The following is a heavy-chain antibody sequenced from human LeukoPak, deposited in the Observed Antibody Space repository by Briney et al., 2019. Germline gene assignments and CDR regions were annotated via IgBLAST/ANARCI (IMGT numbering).Heavy chain of an antibody. Sequence: GGSLRLSCADSGFTFSRYSMNWARQAPGKGLEWVSYISSSSSTIYYADSVKGRFTISRDNAKNSLYLQMNSLRDEDTAVYFCARGGHCSTTSCSNYDGMDVWGQGTTLTVSS. V-gene: IGHV3-48*02. CDR2: ISSSSSTI. J-gene: IGHJ6*02. CDR3: ARGGHCSTTSCSNYDGMDV. D-gene: IGHD2-2*01. CDR1: GFTFSRYS.